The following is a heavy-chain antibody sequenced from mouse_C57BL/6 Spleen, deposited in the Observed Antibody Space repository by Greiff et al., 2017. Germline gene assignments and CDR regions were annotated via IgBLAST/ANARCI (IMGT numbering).Heavy chain of an antibody. V-gene: IGHV1-82*01. CDR1: GYAFSSSW. Sequence: VQRVESGPELVKPGASVKISCKASGYAFSSSWMNWVKQRPGKGLEWIGRIYPGDGDTNYNGKFKGKATLTADKSSSTAYMQLSSLTSEDSAVYFCARRTMAYYFDYWGQGTTLTVSS. D-gene: IGHD1-1*02. J-gene: IGHJ2*01. CDR2: IYPGDGDT. CDR3: ARRTMAYYFDY.